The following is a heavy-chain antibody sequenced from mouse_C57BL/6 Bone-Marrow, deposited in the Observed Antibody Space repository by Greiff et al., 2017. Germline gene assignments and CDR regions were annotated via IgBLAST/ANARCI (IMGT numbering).Heavy chain of an antibody. CDR1: GYTFTSYW. CDR2: IDPSDSYT. V-gene: IGHV1-50*01. J-gene: IGHJ3*01. CDR3: ARGYYGSSYSLFAY. Sequence: QVQPQQPGAELVKPGASVKLSCKASGYTFTSYWMQWVNQRPGQGLEWIGEIDPSDSYTNYNQKFKGKATLTVDTSSSTAYMQLSSLTSEDSAVYYCARGYYGSSYSLFAYWGQGTLVTVSA. D-gene: IGHD1-1*01.